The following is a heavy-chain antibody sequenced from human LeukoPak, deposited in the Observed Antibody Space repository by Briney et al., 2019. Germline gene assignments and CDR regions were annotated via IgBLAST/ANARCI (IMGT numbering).Heavy chain of an antibody. CDR1: GFTFSSAW. CDR3: AKDDYGDYWDAFDI. V-gene: IGHV3-23*01. Sequence: QAGGSLRLSCAASGFTFSSAWMTWVRQAPGKGLEWVSTISGSGSTTYYADSVKGRFTISRDNSDNTLYLQMNSLRAEDTAVYYCAKDDYGDYWDAFDIWGQGTMVSVSS. J-gene: IGHJ3*02. D-gene: IGHD4-17*01. CDR2: ISGSGSTT.